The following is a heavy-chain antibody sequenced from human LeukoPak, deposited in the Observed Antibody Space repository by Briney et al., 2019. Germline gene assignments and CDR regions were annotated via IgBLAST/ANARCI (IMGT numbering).Heavy chain of an antibody. V-gene: IGHV3-48*01. CDR3: ARDATAPMIDY. J-gene: IGHJ4*02. CDR1: GFTFSSYS. Sequence: GGSLRLSCAASGFTFSSYSMNWVRQAPGKGLEWVSYISSSSSTIYYADSVKGRFTISRDNAKNSLYLQMNSLRAEGTAVYYCARDATAPMIDYWGQGTLVTVSS. CDR2: ISSSSSTI. D-gene: IGHD5-18*01.